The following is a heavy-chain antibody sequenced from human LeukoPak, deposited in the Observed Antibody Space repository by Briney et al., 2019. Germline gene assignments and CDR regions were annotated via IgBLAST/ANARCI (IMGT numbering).Heavy chain of an antibody. V-gene: IGHV3-21*01. CDR3: AMSPYSSSWYVSY. Sequence: GGSLRLXCAASGFTFSSYSMNWVRQAPGKVLEWVSSISTSSSYIYYADSVKGRFTISRDNAKNSLYLQMNSLRAEDTAVYYCAMSPYSSSWYVSYWGQGTLVTVSS. D-gene: IGHD6-13*01. CDR2: ISTSSSYI. CDR1: GFTFSSYS. J-gene: IGHJ4*02.